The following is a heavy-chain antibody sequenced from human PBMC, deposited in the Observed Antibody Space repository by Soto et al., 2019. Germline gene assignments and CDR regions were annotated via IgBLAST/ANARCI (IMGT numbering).Heavy chain of an antibody. V-gene: IGHV3-30*18. J-gene: IGHJ4*02. D-gene: IGHD1-26*01. CDR3: AKDKYGGATYLDF. CDR1: GFTFSNYG. CDR2: ISFDGNDK. Sequence: QVQLVESGGGVVQPGRSLRLSCSTSGFTFSNYGMHWVRQAPGKGLEWVAVISFDGNDKYYADSVKGRFTISRDNSKHTLYMHMTSLRADDTAMYSCAKDKYGGATYLDFWGQGTLVTVSS.